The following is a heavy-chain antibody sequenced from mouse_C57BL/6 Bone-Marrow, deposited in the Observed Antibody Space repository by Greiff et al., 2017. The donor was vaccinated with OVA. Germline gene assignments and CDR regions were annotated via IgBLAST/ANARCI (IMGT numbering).Heavy chain of an antibody. CDR1: GFTFSSYG. J-gene: IGHJ3*01. CDR3: ARHSY. V-gene: IGHV5-6*01. Sequence: EVKLMESGGDLVKPGGSLKLSCAASGFTFSSYGMSWVRQTPDKRLEWVATISSGGSYTYYPDSVKGRFTISRDNAKNTRYLQMSSLKSEDTAMYYCARHSYWGQGTLVTVSA. CDR2: ISSGGSYT.